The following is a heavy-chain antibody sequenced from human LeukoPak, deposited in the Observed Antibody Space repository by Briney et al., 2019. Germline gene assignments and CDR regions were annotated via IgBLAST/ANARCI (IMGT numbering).Heavy chain of an antibody. V-gene: IGHV4-59*01. J-gene: IGHJ6*03. CDR1: GGSISSYY. CDR3: ARAPRTTKHYYYYMDV. Sequence: SETLSLTCTVSGGSISSYYWSWIRQPPGKGLEWIGYIYYSGSANYNPSLKSRVTISVDTSKNQFSLKLNSVTAADTAVYYCARAPRTTKHYYYYMDVWGKGTTVTVSS. D-gene: IGHD1-7*01. CDR2: IYYSGSA.